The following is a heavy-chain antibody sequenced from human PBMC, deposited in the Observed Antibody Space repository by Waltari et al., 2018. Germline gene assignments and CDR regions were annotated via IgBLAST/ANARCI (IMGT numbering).Heavy chain of an antibody. CDR3: VRSYTASPMDV. CDR2: TRNKENSYST. D-gene: IGHD2-2*02. V-gene: IGHV3-72*01. J-gene: IGHJ6*02. CDR1: GFTFCDHY. Sequence: EVQLVASGGDLVHPGGSLRLSCAGSGFTFCDHYIDWVRQAPGKGLEWLVPTRNKENSYSTVYAASVKGRFTISRDDSKNLAYLQMNSLRIEDPAIYYCVRSYTASPMDVWGQGTTVTVSS.